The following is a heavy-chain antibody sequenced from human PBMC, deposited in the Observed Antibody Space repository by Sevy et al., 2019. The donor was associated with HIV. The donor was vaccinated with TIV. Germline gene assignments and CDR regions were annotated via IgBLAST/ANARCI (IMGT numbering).Heavy chain of an antibody. Sequence: GGSLRLSCAASGFIFSTSPMHWVRQAPGKGLECVAILSYDDSDENYADSVKGRFTISRDNSKNTLYLQMNSLRTEDTAEYYCAKDDLGSMDYWGQGTLVTVSS. J-gene: IGHJ4*02. D-gene: IGHD3-10*01. CDR1: GFIFSTSP. CDR3: AKDDLGSMDY. CDR2: LSYDDSDE. V-gene: IGHV3-30-3*02.